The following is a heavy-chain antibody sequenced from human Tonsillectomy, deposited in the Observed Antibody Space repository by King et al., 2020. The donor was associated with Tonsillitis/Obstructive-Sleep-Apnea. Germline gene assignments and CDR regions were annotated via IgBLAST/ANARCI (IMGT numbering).Heavy chain of an antibody. CDR2: IYHSGST. D-gene: IGHD4-23*01. CDR1: GGSISSSNW. CDR3: ARYYYGGNGESYFDY. Sequence: QLQESGPGLVKPSGTLSLTCAVSGGSISSSNWWSWVRQPPGKGLEWIGEIYHSGSTNYNPSLKSRVTISVDKSKNQFSLKLSPVTAADTAVYYCARYYYGGNGESYFDYWGQGTLVTVSS. J-gene: IGHJ4*02. V-gene: IGHV4-4*02.